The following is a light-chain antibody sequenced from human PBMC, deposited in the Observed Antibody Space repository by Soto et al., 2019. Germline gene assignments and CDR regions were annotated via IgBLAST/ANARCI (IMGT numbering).Light chain of an antibody. CDR1: QSTSRS. J-gene: IGKJ1*01. V-gene: IGKV3-11*01. Sequence: PGDRATLSCRASQSTSRSLGWYPQKPGLSPRLLIYDASKRASGIPARFSGSGAGTYFTITITSLEPEDFAVYSGQQRSDWPPWPFGQGTKVESK. CDR2: DAS. CDR3: QQRSDWPPWP.